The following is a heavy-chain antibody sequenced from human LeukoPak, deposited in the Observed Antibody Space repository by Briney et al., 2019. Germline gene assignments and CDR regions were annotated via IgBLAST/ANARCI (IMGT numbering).Heavy chain of an antibody. Sequence: ETLSLTCTVSGGSISSSSYYWGWIRQAPGKGLEWVANIDLEGSQRFYVDSLNGRFTISRDNANNLVYLQMNSLRAEDTAVYYCARDVDYANPRHDYWGQGTLVTVSS. J-gene: IGHJ4*02. CDR1: GGSISSSSYY. V-gene: IGHV3-7*01. CDR2: IDLEGSQR. CDR3: ARDVDYANPRHDY. D-gene: IGHD4/OR15-4a*01.